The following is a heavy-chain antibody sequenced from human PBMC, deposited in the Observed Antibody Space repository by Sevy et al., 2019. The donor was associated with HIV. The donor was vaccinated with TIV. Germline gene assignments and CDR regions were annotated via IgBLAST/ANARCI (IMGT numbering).Heavy chain of an antibody. D-gene: IGHD3-10*01. CDR1: GFTFRTSG. CDR2: ISYDEAHK. CDR3: AKDYSAGITMVRGAYRARGDYFDY. Sequence: GGSLRLSCVTSGFTFRTSGMHWVRQSPGKGLEWVAVISYDEAHKNYADSVKGRFSISKDNSKNRLYLQMSSLRTEDTAVYYCAKDYSAGITMVRGAYRARGDYFDYWGQGTQVTVSS. J-gene: IGHJ4*02. V-gene: IGHV3-30*18.